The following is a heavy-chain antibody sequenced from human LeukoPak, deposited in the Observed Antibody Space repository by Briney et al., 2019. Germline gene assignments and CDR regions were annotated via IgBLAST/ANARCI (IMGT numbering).Heavy chain of an antibody. J-gene: IGHJ4*02. Sequence: SETLSLTCTVSGGSISSSSYYWGWIPQPPGKGLEWIGSIYYSGSTYYNPSLKSRVTISVDTSKNQFSLKLSTVTAADTAVYYCARHGVEMAIEGYFDYWGQGTLVTVSS. CDR2: IYYSGST. D-gene: IGHD5-24*01. CDR3: ARHGVEMAIEGYFDY. V-gene: IGHV4-39*01. CDR1: GGSISSSSYY.